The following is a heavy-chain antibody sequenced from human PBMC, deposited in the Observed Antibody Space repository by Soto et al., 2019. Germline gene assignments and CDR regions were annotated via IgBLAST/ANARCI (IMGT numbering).Heavy chain of an antibody. Sequence: ASVKVSCKASGYTFTTYDINWVRQATGQRLEWVGWMNPKSGYTGFAQKFQGRVSMTRDTSINTAYVELSSLRSEDTAVYYCVRVFGSIDYWG. CDR3: VRVFGSIDY. J-gene: IGHJ4*01. CDR2: MNPKSGYT. CDR1: GYTFTTYD. V-gene: IGHV1-8*01. D-gene: IGHD3-10*02.